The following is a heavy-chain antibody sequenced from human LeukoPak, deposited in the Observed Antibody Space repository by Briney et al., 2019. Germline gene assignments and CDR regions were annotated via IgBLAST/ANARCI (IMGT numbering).Heavy chain of an antibody. D-gene: IGHD3-10*01. V-gene: IGHV1-2*02. CDR3: ARKFLGSRGYYFDY. CDR2: INPNSGGT. Sequence: GASVKVSCKASGYTFTGYYMHWVRQAPGQGLEWMGWINPNSGGTNYAQKLQDRVTMTRDTSISTAYMELSRLRSDDTAVYYCARKFLGSRGYYFDYWGQGTLVTVSS. J-gene: IGHJ4*02. CDR1: GYTFTGYY.